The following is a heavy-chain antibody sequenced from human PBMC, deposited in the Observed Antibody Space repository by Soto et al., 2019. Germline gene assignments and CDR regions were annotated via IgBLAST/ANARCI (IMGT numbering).Heavy chain of an antibody. D-gene: IGHD3-22*01. Sequence: QVQLVQSGAEVKKPGSSVKVSCKASGGTFSSYAISWVRQAPGQGLEWMGGIIPIFGTANYAQKFQGRVTITADESTSTAYMEPSSLRSEDTAVYYCASHPESGSYYVGLDYWGQGTLVTVSS. CDR2: IIPIFGTA. V-gene: IGHV1-69*12. CDR3: ASHPESGSYYVGLDY. J-gene: IGHJ4*02. CDR1: GGTFSSYA.